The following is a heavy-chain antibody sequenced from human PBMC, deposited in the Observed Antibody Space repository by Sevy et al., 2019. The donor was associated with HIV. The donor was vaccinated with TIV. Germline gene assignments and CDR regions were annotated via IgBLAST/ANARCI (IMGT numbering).Heavy chain of an antibody. V-gene: IGHV3-20*04. CDR3: ARNTGFAYGDNWFDP. CDR1: GFTFENYG. CDR2: INWNGGTK. Sequence: LRLSCAVSGFTFENYGMSWVRQAPGKGLEWVTGINWNGGTKNYVDSVKGRFTISRDNAKNSLNLQMDSLRVEDTAVYYCARNTGFAYGDNWFDPWGQGTLVTVSS. J-gene: IGHJ5*02. D-gene: IGHD5-12*01.